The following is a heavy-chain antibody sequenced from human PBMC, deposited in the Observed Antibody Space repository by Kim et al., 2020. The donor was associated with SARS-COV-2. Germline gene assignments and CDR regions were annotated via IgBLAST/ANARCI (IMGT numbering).Heavy chain of an antibody. CDR3: ARSRKHDYVGGCYRLKAQDYYYGMDV. V-gene: IGHV3-33*01. J-gene: IGHJ6*02. CDR1: GFTFSSYA. Sequence: GGSLRLSCEASGFTFSSYAMHWVRQAPGKGLEWVAIIWYDGTIKYYADSVKGLFTISRENSKNTLYLQMNSLRAEDTAMYFCARSRKHDYVGGCYRLKAQDYYYGMDVWGQGTTVTVSS. D-gene: IGHD3-16*02. CDR2: IWYDGTIK.